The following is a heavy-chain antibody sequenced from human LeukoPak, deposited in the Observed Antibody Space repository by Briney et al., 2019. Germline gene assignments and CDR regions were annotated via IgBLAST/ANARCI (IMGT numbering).Heavy chain of an antibody. V-gene: IGHV3-21*01. CDR3: ARETPQLGPYCSSTSCYGGVFDY. Sequence: PGGSLRLSCAASGFTFSSYSMNCVRQAPGKGLEWVSSISSSSSYIYYADSVKGRFTISRDNAKNSLYLQMNSLRAEDTAVYYCARETPQLGPYCSSTSCYGGVFDYWGQGTLVTVSS. CDR1: GFTFSSYS. CDR2: ISSSSSYI. D-gene: IGHD2-2*01. J-gene: IGHJ4*02.